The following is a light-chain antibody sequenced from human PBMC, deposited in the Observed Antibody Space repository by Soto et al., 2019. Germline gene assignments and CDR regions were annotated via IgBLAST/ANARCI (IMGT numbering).Light chain of an antibody. V-gene: IGLV1-47*01. J-gene: IGLJ2*01. CDR2: RNN. CDR3: AAWDAGVGGPA. CDR1: SSNIGNKY. Sequence: QSVLTQPPSASGTPGQRVTLSCSGSSSNIGNKYVYWYQQFTGTAPKLLMYRNNQRPSGVPDRFSGSKSGTSASLDISGLRSEDEADYYCAAWDAGVGGPAFGGGTKVTVL.